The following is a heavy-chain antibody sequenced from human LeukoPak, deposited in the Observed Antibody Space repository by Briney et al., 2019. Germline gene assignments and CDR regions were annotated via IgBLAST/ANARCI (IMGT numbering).Heavy chain of an antibody. D-gene: IGHD3-3*01. CDR1: GGSISSYY. CDR2: IYTSGST. Sequence: SETLSLTCTVSGGSISSYYWSWIRQPAGKGLEWIGRIYTSGSTNYNPSLKSRVTMSVDTSKNQFSLKLSSVTAADTAVYYCARGPELRFLEWLFQPLDYCGQGTLVTVSS. J-gene: IGHJ4*02. CDR3: ARGPELRFLEWLFQPLDY. V-gene: IGHV4-4*07.